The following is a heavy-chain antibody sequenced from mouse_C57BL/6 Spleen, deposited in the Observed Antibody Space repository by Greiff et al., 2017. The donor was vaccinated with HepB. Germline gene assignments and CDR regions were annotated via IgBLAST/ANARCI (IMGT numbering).Heavy chain of an antibody. V-gene: IGHV5-17*01. CDR3: ARDLTTVVSPGFDY. D-gene: IGHD1-1*01. CDR1: GFTFSDYG. J-gene: IGHJ2*01. Sequence: EVQGVESGGGLVKPGGSLKLSCAASGFTFSDYGMHWVRQAPEKGLEWVAYISSGSSTIYYADTVKGRFTISRDNAKNTLFLQMTSLRSEDTAMYYCARDLTTVVSPGFDYWGQGTTLTVSS. CDR2: ISSGSSTI.